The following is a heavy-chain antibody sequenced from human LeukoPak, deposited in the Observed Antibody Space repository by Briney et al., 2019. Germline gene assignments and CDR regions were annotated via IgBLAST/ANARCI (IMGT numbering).Heavy chain of an antibody. Sequence: SETLSLTCAVYGGSFSGYYWSWIRQPPGKGLEWIGEINHSGSTNYNPSLKSRVTISVDTSKNQFSLKLSSVTAADTAVYYCARSPYSSSRVSPYYYYYMDVWGKGTTVTVSS. CDR1: GGSFSGYY. V-gene: IGHV4-34*01. J-gene: IGHJ6*03. CDR2: INHSGST. D-gene: IGHD6-6*01. CDR3: ARSPYSSSRVSPYYYYYMDV.